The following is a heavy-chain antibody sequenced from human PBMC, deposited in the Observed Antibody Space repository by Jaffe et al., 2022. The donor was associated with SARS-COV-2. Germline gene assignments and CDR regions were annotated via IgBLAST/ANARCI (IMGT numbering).Heavy chain of an antibody. CDR3: ARGNLVFSDY. D-gene: IGHD3-10*01. CDR2: VLYSGGT. Sequence: QVQLQESGPGLVKPSQTLSLTCTVSGGSISSGGYYWTWIRQPPGKGLEWIGYVLYSGGTYYNPSLKSRLTISEDTSKNQFSLKLMSVTAADTAVYYCARGNLVFSDYWGQGTLVTVSS. J-gene: IGHJ4*02. CDR1: GGSISSGGYY. V-gene: IGHV4-31*02.